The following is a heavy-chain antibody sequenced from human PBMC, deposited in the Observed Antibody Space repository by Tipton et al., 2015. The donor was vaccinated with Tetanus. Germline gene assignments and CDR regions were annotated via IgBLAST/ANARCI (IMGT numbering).Heavy chain of an antibody. CDR1: GFTFSSYT. D-gene: IGHD1-26*01. J-gene: IGHJ4*02. CDR3: VSGSSLDY. CDR2: ISSTSRYI. V-gene: IGHV3-21*01. Sequence: SLRLSCVVSGFTFSSYTMNWVRQAPGKGLEWVSSISSTSRYIYYADSVKGRFTISRDNAKNSLFLQLSSLRVDDTALYFCVSGSSLDYWGQGTLVAVSP.